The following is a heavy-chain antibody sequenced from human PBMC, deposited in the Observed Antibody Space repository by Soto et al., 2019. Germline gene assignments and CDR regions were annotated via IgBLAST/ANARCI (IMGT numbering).Heavy chain of an antibody. CDR3: ARDLGAYCGGDCYSFAFEI. V-gene: IGHV4-61*01. D-gene: IGHD2-21*02. J-gene: IGHJ3*02. CDR1: GGSVSSGSYY. CDR2: IYYSGST. Sequence: QVQLQESGPGLVKPSETLSLTCTVSGGSVSSGSYYWSWIRQPPGKGLEWIGYIYYSGSTNYNPSLKSRVTISVDTSKNQFSLKLSSVTAADTAVYYCARDLGAYCGGDCYSFAFEIWGQGTMVTVSS.